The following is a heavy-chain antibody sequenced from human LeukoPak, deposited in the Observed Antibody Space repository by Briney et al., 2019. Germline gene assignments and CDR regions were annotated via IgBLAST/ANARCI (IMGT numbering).Heavy chain of an antibody. Sequence: PSETLSLTCTVSGGSISNYYWSWIRQPPGKGLEWIGHIHHSESTNYNPSLKSRITISVDTSKNQSSLILSSVTAADTAIYYCARYCTSSYYYGLDVWGQGTTVTVSS. D-gene: IGHD6-6*01. CDR3: ARYCTSSYYYGLDV. J-gene: IGHJ6*02. V-gene: IGHV4-59*01. CDR1: GGSISNYY. CDR2: IHHSEST.